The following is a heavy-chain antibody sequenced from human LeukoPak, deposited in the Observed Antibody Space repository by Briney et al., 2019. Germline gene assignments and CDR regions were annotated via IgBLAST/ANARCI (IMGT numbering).Heavy chain of an antibody. J-gene: IGHJ6*03. Sequence: PGGSLRLSCAASGFTFSTYWMHWVRQAPWKGRVWVSRISSDGSITGYADSVKGRFTISRENAKNSLYLQMNSLRAGDTAVYYCARAPRDSSSPTFYYYYYMDVWGKGTTVTVSS. V-gene: IGHV3-74*01. CDR3: ARAPRDSSSPTFYYYYYMDV. D-gene: IGHD6-6*01. CDR1: GFTFSTYW. CDR2: ISSDGSIT.